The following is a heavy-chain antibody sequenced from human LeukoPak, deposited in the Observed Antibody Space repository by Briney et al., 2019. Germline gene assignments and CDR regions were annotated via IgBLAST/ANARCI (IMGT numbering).Heavy chain of an antibody. Sequence: GESLKISCKGSGYSFTSYWIGWVRQMPGKGLEWMGIIYPDDSDTRYRPSFEGQVTISADKSTSTVYLQWSSLKASDTAMYYCARPRAYGRDASDIWGQGTMVTVSS. V-gene: IGHV5-51*01. CDR2: IYPDDSDT. CDR3: ARPRAYGRDASDI. CDR1: GYSFTSYW. J-gene: IGHJ3*02. D-gene: IGHD1-14*01.